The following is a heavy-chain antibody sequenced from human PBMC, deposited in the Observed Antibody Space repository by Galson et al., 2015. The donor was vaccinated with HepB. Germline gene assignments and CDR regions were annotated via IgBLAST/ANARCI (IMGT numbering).Heavy chain of an antibody. V-gene: IGHV3-33*08. CDR1: GFTFSNAW. CDR2: IWYDGSNK. Sequence: SLRLSCAASGFTFSNAWMNWVRQAPGKGLEWVAVIWYDGSNKYYADSVKGRFTISRDNSKNTLYLQMNSLRAEDTAVYYCARVVFRYCSSTSCPLPDYWGQGTLVTVSS. CDR3: ARVVFRYCSSTSCPLPDY. D-gene: IGHD2-2*01. J-gene: IGHJ4*02.